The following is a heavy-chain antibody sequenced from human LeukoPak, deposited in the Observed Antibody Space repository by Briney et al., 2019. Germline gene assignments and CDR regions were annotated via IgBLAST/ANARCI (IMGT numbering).Heavy chain of an antibody. CDR1: GFTFTNYA. CDR3: VKEGSVVIITNITY. V-gene: IGHV3-23*01. CDR2: ISGSGGST. J-gene: IGHJ4*02. Sequence: HPGGSLRLSCAASGFTFTNYAMSWVRQAPGKGLEWVSGISGSGGSTYYADSVKGRFTISRDNSKNTLYLQMNSLRAEDTAVYYCVKEGSVVIITNITYGGKETLVTVSS. D-gene: IGHD3-22*01.